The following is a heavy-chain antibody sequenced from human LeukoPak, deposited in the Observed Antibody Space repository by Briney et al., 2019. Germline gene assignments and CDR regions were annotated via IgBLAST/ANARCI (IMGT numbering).Heavy chain of an antibody. CDR2: IYPGDSDT. CDR3: ARRDYYMDV. CDR1: GSIFTSYW. V-gene: IGHV5-51*01. J-gene: IGHJ6*03. Sequence: GAPLQISGEGSGSIFTSYWIGGGRPLPGKGLEWMVIIYPGDSDTRYSPSFQGQVTISADKSISTAYLQWSSLKASDTAMYYCARRDYYMDVWGKGTTVTVSS.